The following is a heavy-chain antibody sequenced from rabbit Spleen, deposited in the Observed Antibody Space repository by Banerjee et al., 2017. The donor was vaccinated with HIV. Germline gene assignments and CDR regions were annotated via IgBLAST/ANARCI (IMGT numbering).Heavy chain of an antibody. Sequence: QSLEESGGDLVKPGASLTLTCTASGVSFSSSSYMCWVRQAPGKGLEWIACIDTGSSGFTYFATWAKGRFTCSKTSSTTVTLQMTRLTAADTATYFCARELVAGATEYFDLWGPGTLVTVS. CDR1: GVSFSSSSY. CDR3: ARELVAGATEYFDL. J-gene: IGHJ4*01. CDR2: IDTGSSGFT. D-gene: IGHD4-1*01. V-gene: IGHV1S40*01.